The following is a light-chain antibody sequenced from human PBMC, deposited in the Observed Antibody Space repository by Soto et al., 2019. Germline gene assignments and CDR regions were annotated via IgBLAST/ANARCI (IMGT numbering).Light chain of an antibody. Sequence: EIVMTQSPATLSVSPGERATLSCRASQSISSKVGWYQQKPGQAPRLLIYGASTRATGVPPRFSGSGSGTEFSLTNSSLQSEDFAVYYCQQYNIWSSITFGQGTRLEIK. V-gene: IGKV3-15*01. J-gene: IGKJ5*01. CDR3: QQYNIWSSIT. CDR1: QSISSK. CDR2: GAS.